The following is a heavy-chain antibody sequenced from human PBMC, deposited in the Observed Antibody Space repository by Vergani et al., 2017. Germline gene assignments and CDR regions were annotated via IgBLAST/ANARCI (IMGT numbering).Heavy chain of an antibody. V-gene: IGHV4-61*02. J-gene: IGHJ4*02. D-gene: IGHD2-15*01. CDR2: IHPSGST. CDR1: GGSINSHNYY. CDR3: ARGSCLGGSCYKALFDY. Sequence: QVQLQESGPGLVKPSQTLYLTCTVSGGSINSHNYYWSWIRQPAGKGLEWIGRIHPSGSTNYNPSLKSRVTMSEDTSKNQFSLNLTSVTAADTAVYFCARGSCLGGSCYKALFDYWGQGILVTVSS.